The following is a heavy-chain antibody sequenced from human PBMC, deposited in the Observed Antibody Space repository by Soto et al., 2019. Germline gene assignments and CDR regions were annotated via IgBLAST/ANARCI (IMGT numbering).Heavy chain of an antibody. D-gene: IGHD5-12*01. V-gene: IGHV1-69*12. Sequence: QVQLVQSGAEVKKPGSSVKVSCKASGGTFSSYAISWVRQAPGQGLEWMGGIIPIFGTANYAQKFQGRVTITADESTSTXYXXLSSLRSEDTAVYYCARDGPSRDGYNGDYYYGMDVWGQGTTVTVSS. J-gene: IGHJ6*02. CDR1: GGTFSSYA. CDR2: IIPIFGTA. CDR3: ARDGPSRDGYNGDYYYGMDV.